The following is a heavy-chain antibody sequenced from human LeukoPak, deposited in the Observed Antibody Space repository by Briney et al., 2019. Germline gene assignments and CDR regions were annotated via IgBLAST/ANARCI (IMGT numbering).Heavy chain of an antibody. J-gene: IGHJ4*02. D-gene: IGHD4-17*01. CDR3: PRAFSYGDYFYYFDY. CDR1: GFTFSSYA. Sequence: GGSLRLSCAASGFTFSSYAMHWVRQAPGKGLEWVAVISYDGSNKCYADSVKGRFTISRDNSKNTLYLQMNSLRAEDTAVYYCPRAFSYGDYFYYFDYWGQGTLVTVSS. CDR2: ISYDGSNK. V-gene: IGHV3-30*01.